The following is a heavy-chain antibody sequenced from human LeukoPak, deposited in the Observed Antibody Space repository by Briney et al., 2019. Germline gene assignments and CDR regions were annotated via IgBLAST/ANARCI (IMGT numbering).Heavy chain of an antibody. J-gene: IGHJ6*03. CDR3: TRVGDLYYYYMDV. D-gene: IGHD3-10*01. Sequence: GGSLRLSCTASGFTFGDYAMSWVRQAPGKGLEWVGFIRSKAYGGTTEYAASVKGRFTISRDDSKSIAYLQMNSLKTEDTAVYYCTRVGDLYYYYMDVWGKGTTVTISS. V-gene: IGHV3-49*04. CDR2: IRSKAYGGTT. CDR1: GFTFGDYA.